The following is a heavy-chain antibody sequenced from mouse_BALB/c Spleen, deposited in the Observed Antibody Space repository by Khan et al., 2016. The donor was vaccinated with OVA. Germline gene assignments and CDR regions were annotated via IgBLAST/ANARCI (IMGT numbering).Heavy chain of an antibody. D-gene: IGHD4-1*01. CDR2: INSDGYYT. CDR3: ASHLTGSFAY. V-gene: IGHV5-6*01. J-gene: IGHJ3*01. CDR1: GFTFSAYS. Sequence: VQLVESGGDLMKPGGSLKLSCAASGFTFSAYSMSWVRQTPDKRLEWVASINSDGYYTYYPDSVQGRFTISRHNAKKTLSLQMNSLKSEDTAIYYCASHLTGSFAYWGQGTLVTVSA.